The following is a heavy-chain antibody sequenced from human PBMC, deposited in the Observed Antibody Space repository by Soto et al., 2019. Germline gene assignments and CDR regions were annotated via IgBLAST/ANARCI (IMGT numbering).Heavy chain of an antibody. J-gene: IGHJ4*02. V-gene: IGHV3-21*01. Sequence: EVQLVESGGGLVKPGGSVRLSCVASGFTFSAHTMIWVRQAPGKGLEWVSSITGSASFVYYADSLKGRFTISRDNAKNSLYLHMHSLRAEDTAVYYCARDSSMVVGEGNWGQGTLVTVSS. D-gene: IGHD2-2*01. CDR1: GFTFSAHT. CDR3: ARDSSMVVGEGN. CDR2: ITGSASFV.